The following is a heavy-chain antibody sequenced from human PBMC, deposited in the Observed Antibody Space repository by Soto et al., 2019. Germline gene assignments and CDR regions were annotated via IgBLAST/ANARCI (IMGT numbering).Heavy chain of an antibody. D-gene: IGHD6-19*01. CDR2: ISGSGDST. CDR1: GFSFSSYS. V-gene: IGHV3-23*01. J-gene: IGHJ4*02. Sequence: GGSKRLSCAASGFSFSSYSMNWVRQDTGKGLEWVSSISGSGDSTYYADSVKGRFTVSRDNSKNTLYLQMNSLRAEDTAVFYCAKERSSGWSFDYWGQGTQVTVSS. CDR3: AKERSSGWSFDY.